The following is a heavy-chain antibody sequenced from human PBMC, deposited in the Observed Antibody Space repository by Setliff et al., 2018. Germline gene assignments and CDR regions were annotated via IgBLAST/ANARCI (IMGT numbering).Heavy chain of an antibody. CDR2: IYYSGST. Sequence: PSETLSLTCTVSGDSISSRRSYWGWFRQPAGKGLEWIAYIYYSGSTNYNPSLKSRVTISVDKSKNQFSLKLTSVIAADTAVYYCARGMRDGYRSFHYRGQGTLVTVSS. V-gene: IGHV4-61*05. J-gene: IGHJ4*02. D-gene: IGHD5-12*01. CDR1: GDSISSRRSY. CDR3: ARGMRDGYRSFHY.